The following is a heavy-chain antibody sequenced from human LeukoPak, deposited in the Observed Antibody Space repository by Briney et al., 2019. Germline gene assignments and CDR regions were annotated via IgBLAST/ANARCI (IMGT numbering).Heavy chain of an antibody. D-gene: IGHD3-10*01. J-gene: IGHJ4*02. CDR2: LYYSGST. CDR1: GGSIRDSY. Sequence: SETLSLTCTVSGGSIRDSYWSWIRQPPGKGLEWIGYLYYSGSTNYNPSLKSRVTISGDTSKNQFSLKLTSVTAADTAVYYCARGLGSRYYFNSWGQGTLVTVSS. V-gene: IGHV4-59*01. CDR3: ARGLGSRYYFNS.